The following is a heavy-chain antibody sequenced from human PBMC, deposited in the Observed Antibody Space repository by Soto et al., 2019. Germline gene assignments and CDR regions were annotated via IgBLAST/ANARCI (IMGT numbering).Heavy chain of an antibody. CDR2: ISSSSSNT. CDR3: TKSRTGPGDYFDY. V-gene: IGHV3-21*05. Sequence: GGSLRLSCAASGFTFSSYSMNWVRQAPGKGLEWVSYISSSSSNTYYADSVKGRFSISRDNSKNTLYLQINNLRVEDTAVYYCTKSRTGPGDYFDYWGQGILVTVSS. CDR1: GFTFSSYS. D-gene: IGHD1-1*01. J-gene: IGHJ4*01.